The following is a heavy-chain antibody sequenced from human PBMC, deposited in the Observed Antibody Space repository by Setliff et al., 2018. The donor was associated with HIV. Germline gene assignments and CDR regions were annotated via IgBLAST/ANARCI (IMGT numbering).Heavy chain of an antibody. CDR3: ARDRASSGYYSHFDH. CDR2: ISGSGGST. D-gene: IGHD3-22*01. Sequence: GGSLRLSCAASGFTFSSYAMSWVRQAPGKGLEWVSAISGSGGSTHYADSVKGRSTISRDDAKNSLYLQIYSLRAEDTAIYYCARDRASSGYYSHFDHWGQGNMVTVSS. V-gene: IGHV3-23*01. J-gene: IGHJ4*02. CDR1: GFTFSSYA.